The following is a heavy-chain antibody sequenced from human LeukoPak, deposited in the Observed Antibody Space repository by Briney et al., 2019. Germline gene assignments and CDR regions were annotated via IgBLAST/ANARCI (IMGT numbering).Heavy chain of an antibody. Sequence: GGSLRLSCAASGFTFSSYAMSWVRQAPGKGLEWVSAISGSGGSTYYADSVRGRFTISRDNSKNTLYLQINRLRAEDTAVYYCAKDSPQLERSAEYFQHWGQGTLVTVSS. D-gene: IGHD5-24*01. CDR1: GFTFSSYA. J-gene: IGHJ1*01. V-gene: IGHV3-23*01. CDR3: AKDSPQLERSAEYFQH. CDR2: ISGSGGST.